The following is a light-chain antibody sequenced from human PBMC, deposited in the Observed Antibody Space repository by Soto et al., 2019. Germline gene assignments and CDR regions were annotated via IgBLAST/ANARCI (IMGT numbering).Light chain of an antibody. V-gene: IGKV3-15*01. CDR1: HIVSSN. Sequence: EIVMTQSPATLAVSPGERATLSCRASHIVSSNLAWYQQKPGQAPTLRIYGASTRATVIPARFSGSGSGTDFTLTLSSLQFEDFAVYYCQQYNKWPPWTFGQGTKVEIK. CDR3: QQYNKWPPWT. CDR2: GAS. J-gene: IGKJ1*01.